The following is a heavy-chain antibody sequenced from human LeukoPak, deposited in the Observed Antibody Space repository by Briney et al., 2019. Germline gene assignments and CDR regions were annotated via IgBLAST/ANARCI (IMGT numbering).Heavy chain of an antibody. V-gene: IGHV1-46*01. Sequence: GASVKVSCKPSGFIFSTYYIHWVRQAPGQGLEWMGVIKPSSGSTSSAQKFQGRLTMTRDIFTSTVDMELSSLRSEDTAVYYCARDRRGYSYGPPVGWGQGTLVTVSS. CDR2: IKPSSGST. D-gene: IGHD5-18*01. CDR1: GFIFSTYY. J-gene: IGHJ4*02. CDR3: ARDRRGYSYGPPVG.